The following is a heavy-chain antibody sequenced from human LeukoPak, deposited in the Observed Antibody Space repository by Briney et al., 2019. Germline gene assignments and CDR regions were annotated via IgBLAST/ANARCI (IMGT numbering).Heavy chain of an antibody. CDR2: MNPNSGNT. CDR1: GYTFTSYY. Sequence: GASVKVSCKASGYTFTSYYMHWVRQATGQGLEWMGWMNPNSGNTGYAQKFQGRVTMTRNTSISTAYMELSSLRSEDTAVYYCARRGRVAARPRCWFDPWGQGTLVTVSS. CDR3: ARRGRVAARPRCWFDP. V-gene: IGHV1-8*02. J-gene: IGHJ5*02. D-gene: IGHD6-6*01.